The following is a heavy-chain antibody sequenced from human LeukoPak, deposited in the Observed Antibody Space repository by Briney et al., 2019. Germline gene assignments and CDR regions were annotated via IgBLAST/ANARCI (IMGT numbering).Heavy chain of an antibody. CDR1: GGSISSGGYS. J-gene: IGHJ5*02. Sequence: SETLSLTCAVSGGSISSGGYSWSWIRQPPGKGLEWIGYIYHSGSTYYNPSLKSRVTISVDRPKNQFSLKLSSVTAADTAVYYCARGLFGELNWFDPWGQGTLVTVSS. D-gene: IGHD3-10*01. V-gene: IGHV4-30-2*01. CDR3: ARGLFGELNWFDP. CDR2: IYHSGST.